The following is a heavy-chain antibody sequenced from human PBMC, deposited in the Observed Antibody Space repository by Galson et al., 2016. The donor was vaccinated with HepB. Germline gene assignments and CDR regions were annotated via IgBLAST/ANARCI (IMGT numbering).Heavy chain of an antibody. J-gene: IGHJ4*02. CDR2: IYYSGST. V-gene: IGHV4-61*01. CDR3: ASTRSVDTSGYYYRDY. CDR1: GGSVSSGSYY. D-gene: IGHD3-22*01. Sequence: SETLSLTCIVSGGSVSSGSYYWSWIRQPPGKGLEWIGYIYYSGSTNYNPSLKSRVTISVDTSKNQFSLKLSSVTAADTAVYYCASTRSVDTSGYYYRDYWGQGTLVTVSS.